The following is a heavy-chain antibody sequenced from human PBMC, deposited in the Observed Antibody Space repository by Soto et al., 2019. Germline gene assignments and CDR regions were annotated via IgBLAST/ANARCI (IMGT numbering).Heavy chain of an antibody. CDR1: GGSFSNDY. CDR3: ARDRYFYDSRGYYRTLDS. CDR2: IFHTGIT. D-gene: IGHD3-22*01. Sequence: SETLSLPCFISGGSFSNDYWTWIRQSPGQGLEWIGYIFHTGITDYNPSVKSRVTISIDKSRNLFSLNLTSVTAADTAVYYCARDRYFYDSRGYYRTLDSWGQGTLVTVSS. V-gene: IGHV4-59*01. J-gene: IGHJ5*01.